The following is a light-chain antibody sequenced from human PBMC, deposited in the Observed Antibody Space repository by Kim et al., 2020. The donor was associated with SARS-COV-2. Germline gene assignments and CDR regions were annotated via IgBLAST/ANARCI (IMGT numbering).Light chain of an antibody. CDR1: SLRSYY. CDR3: NSRDSNDNVV. Sequence: VALGQTVRITCQGDSLRSYYATWYQQKPGQAPILVIYGKNNRPSGIPDRFSGSSSGNTASLTNTGTQAGDEADYYCNSRDSNDNVVFGGGTKLTVL. V-gene: IGLV3-19*01. J-gene: IGLJ2*01. CDR2: GKN.